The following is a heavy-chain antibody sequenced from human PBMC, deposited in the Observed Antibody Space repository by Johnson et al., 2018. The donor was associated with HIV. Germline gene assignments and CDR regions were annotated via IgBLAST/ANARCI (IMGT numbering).Heavy chain of an antibody. V-gene: IGHV3-30-3*01. J-gene: IGHJ3*02. D-gene: IGHD6-19*01. Sequence: QVHLVESGGGVVQPGRSLRLSCAASGFTFSSYAMHWVRQAPGKGLEWVAVISYDGSNKYYADSVKGRFTISGDNSKNTLYLQMNSLRAEDTAVYYCARDWGLYSSGWYVDAFDIWGQGTMVTVSS. CDR1: GFTFSSYA. CDR3: ARDWGLYSSGWYVDAFDI. CDR2: ISYDGSNK.